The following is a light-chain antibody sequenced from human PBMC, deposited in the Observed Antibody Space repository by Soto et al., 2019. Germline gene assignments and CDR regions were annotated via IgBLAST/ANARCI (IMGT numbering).Light chain of an antibody. CDR3: SSYTITNTYV. CDR1: SSDVGGYDY. V-gene: IGLV2-14*01. Sequence: QSALTQPASVSGSPGQSITISCTGTSSDVGGYDYVSWFQQHPGKAPKLMIFEVSNRPSGVSYRFSGSKSGNTASLTISGLQAQDEADYYCSSYTITNTYVLGNGTKVT. CDR2: EVS. J-gene: IGLJ1*01.